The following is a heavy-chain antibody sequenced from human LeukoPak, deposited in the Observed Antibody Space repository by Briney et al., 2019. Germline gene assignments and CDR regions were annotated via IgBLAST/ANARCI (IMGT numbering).Heavy chain of an antibody. V-gene: IGHV3-48*01. Sequence: GGSLRLSCAASGFPFSSYSMNWVCQAPGRGLEWVSYITSYSSTIYYADSVKGRFTISRDNAENSLYLQMNSLRAEDTAVYYCARLMVLQVYFDYWGQETLVTVSS. D-gene: IGHD3-10*01. CDR1: GFPFSSYS. CDR3: ARLMVLQVYFDY. J-gene: IGHJ4*02. CDR2: ITSYSSTI.